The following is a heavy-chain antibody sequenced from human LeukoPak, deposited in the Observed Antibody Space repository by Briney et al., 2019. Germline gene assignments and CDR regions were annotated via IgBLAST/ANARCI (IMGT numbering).Heavy chain of an antibody. CDR2: IGTSNSYI. D-gene: IGHD5-18*01. Sequence: GGSLRLSCEASGFTFSNYEMNWVRQAPGKGLEWVSSIGTSNSYIYYADSVTGRFTISRDNAKNSLYLQMNSLRAEDTAVYYCARRATTERGHSYGLDYWGQGTLVTVSS. J-gene: IGHJ4*02. V-gene: IGHV3-21*01. CDR3: ARRATTERGHSYGLDY. CDR1: GFTFSNYE.